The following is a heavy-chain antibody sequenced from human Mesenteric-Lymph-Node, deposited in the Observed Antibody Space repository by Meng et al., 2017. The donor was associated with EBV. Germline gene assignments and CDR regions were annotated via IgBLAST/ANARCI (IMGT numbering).Heavy chain of an antibody. CDR2: INHSGST. V-gene: IGHV4-34*01. CDR1: GGAFSGYY. CDR3: AREMSIAAAGSPLAY. J-gene: IGHJ4*02. D-gene: IGHD6-13*01. Sequence: QGQLHEWGVSVLKPSGTLSRTCVVYGGAFSGYYWSWIRQPPGKGLEWIGEINHSGSTNYNPSLKSRVTISVDTSKNQFSLKLSSVTAADTAVYYCAREMSIAAAGSPLAYWGQGTLVTVSS.